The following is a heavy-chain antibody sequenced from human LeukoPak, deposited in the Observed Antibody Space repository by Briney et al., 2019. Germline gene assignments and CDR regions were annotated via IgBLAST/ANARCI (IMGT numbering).Heavy chain of an antibody. CDR2: ITSSSSTK. J-gene: IGHJ6*02. Sequence: SGGSVRLSCGASGFTFTNYWMHWVRQAPGKGLEWISFITSSSSTKYYTDSVKGRFTISRDNAKNSLYLQVNSLRDEDTAVYYCARIGGPGYYYYGMDVWGQGTTVTVSS. V-gene: IGHV3-48*02. CDR1: GFTFTNYW. D-gene: IGHD3-10*01. CDR3: ARIGGPGYYYYGMDV.